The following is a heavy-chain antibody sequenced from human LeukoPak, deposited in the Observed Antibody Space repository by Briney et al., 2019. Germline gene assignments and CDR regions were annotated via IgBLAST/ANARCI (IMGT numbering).Heavy chain of an antibody. CDR3: AKDLDIVATITGN. J-gene: IGHJ4*02. D-gene: IGHD5-12*01. CDR2: VSGSGGST. CDR1: GFTFSSYA. Sequence: GGSLRLSCAASGFTFSSYAMSWVRQAPGKGLEWASGVSGSGGSTYYADSVRGRFTISRDNSKNTLYLQMNSLRAEDTAVYYCAKDLDIVATITGNWGQGTLVTVSS. V-gene: IGHV3-23*01.